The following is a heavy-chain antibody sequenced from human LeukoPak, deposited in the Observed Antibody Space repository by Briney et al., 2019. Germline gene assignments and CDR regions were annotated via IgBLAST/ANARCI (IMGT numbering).Heavy chain of an antibody. CDR1: GFTFSSYG. CDR3: AKDDRRYCSGGSCYDLGY. J-gene: IGHJ4*02. V-gene: IGHV3-30*18. Sequence: PGRSLRLSCAASGFTFSSYGMHWVRQAPGKGLEWVAVISYDGSNKYYADSVKGRFTISRDNSKNTLYLHMNSLRAEDTAVYYCAKDDRRYCSGGSCYDLGYWGQGTLVTVSS. CDR2: ISYDGSNK. D-gene: IGHD2-15*01.